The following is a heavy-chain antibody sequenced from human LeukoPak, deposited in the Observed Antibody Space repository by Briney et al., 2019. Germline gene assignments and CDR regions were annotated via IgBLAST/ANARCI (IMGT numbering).Heavy chain of an antibody. J-gene: IGHJ4*02. Sequence: SETLSLTCTVSGGSISSYHWSRVRQPPGKGLEWIGYVYYTGSTKYSPSLKSRLTISLDTSMNQFSLKLSSVTAADTAVYYCASLDSGKFDYWGQGTLVTVSS. CDR3: ASLDSGKFDY. D-gene: IGHD3-10*01. V-gene: IGHV4-59*01. CDR1: GGSISSYH. CDR2: VYYTGST.